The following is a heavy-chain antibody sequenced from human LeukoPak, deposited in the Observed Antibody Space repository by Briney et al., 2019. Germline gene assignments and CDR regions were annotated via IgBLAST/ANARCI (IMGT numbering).Heavy chain of an antibody. CDR1: GFTVSSNY. Sequence: GGSLRLSCAASGFTVSSNYMSWVRQAPGKGLEWVSVIYSGGSTYYADSVKGRFTISRDNSKNTLYLQMNSLRAEDTAVYYCARGRVDEQCGAGSCYHLDPWGQGILVTVSS. CDR3: ARGRVDEQCGAGSCYHLDP. V-gene: IGHV3-66*02. CDR2: IYSGGST. J-gene: IGHJ5*02. D-gene: IGHD2-15*01.